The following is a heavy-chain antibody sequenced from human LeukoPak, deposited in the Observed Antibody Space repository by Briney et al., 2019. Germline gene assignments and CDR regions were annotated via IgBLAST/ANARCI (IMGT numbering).Heavy chain of an antibody. D-gene: IGHD6-19*01. J-gene: IGHJ4*02. V-gene: IGHV3-23*01. CDR1: GFTFSSYA. CDR3: ANMAQWLVVTRDY. Sequence: GGSLRLSCAASGFTFSSYAMSWVRQAPGKGLEWVSAISGSGGSTYYADSVKGRFTISSDNSKNTLYLQMNSLRAEDTAVYYCANMAQWLVVTRDYWGQGTLVTVSS. CDR2: ISGSGGST.